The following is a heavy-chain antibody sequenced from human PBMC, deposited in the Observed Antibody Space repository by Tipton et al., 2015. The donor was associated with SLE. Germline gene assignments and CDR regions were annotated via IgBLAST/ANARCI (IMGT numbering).Heavy chain of an antibody. D-gene: IGHD2-15*01. CDR2: ISFDGRHT. CDR1: GFTFSNYG. V-gene: IGHV3-30*19. Sequence: RSLRLSCAASGFTFSNYGMHWVRQDPGKGLEWVALISFDGRHTYYADSVKGRFTISRDNSKNTLYLQMNSLRAEDTAVYYCAGELLPRWGMDVWGQGTTVTVSS. J-gene: IGHJ6*02. CDR3: AGELLPRWGMDV.